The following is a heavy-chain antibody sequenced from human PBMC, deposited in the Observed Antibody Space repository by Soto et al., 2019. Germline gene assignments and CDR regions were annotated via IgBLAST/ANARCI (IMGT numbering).Heavy chain of an antibody. D-gene: IGHD5-12*01. CDR1: GGSISSYY. Sequence: SETLSLTCPVSGGSISSYYWSWIRQPPGKGLEWIGYIYYSGSTNYNPSLKSRVTISVDTSKNQFSLKLSSVTAADTAVYYCARTYSGYDPERNYYYMDVWGKGTTVTVSS. V-gene: IGHV4-59*01. CDR2: IYYSGST. CDR3: ARTYSGYDPERNYYYMDV. J-gene: IGHJ6*03.